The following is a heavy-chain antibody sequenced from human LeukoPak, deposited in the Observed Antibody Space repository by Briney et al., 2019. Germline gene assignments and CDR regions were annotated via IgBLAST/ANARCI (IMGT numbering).Heavy chain of an antibody. D-gene: IGHD5-18*01. CDR1: GGSISSSSYY. J-gene: IGHJ6*03. CDR3: ARHGYPCYYYYMDV. Sequence: PSETLSLTCTVSGGSISSSSYYWGWIRQPPGKGLEWIGSIYYSGSTYYNPSLKSRVTISVDTSKNQFSLKLSSVTAADTAVYCCARHGYPCYYYYMDVWGKGTTVTVSS. V-gene: IGHV4-39*01. CDR2: IYYSGST.